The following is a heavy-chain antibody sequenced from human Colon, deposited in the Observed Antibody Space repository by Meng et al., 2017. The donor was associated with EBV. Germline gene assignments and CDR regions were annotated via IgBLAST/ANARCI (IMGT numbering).Heavy chain of an antibody. Sequence: QVQVLQSGSELKKPGASVKVSCKASGYTFTSYAMNWVRQAPGQGLEWMGWISAYNGNTNYAQKLQGRVTMTTDTSTSTAYMELRSLRSDDTAVYYCARNRPRGVATGANWFDPWGQGTLVTVSS. CDR1: GYTFTSYA. CDR2: ISAYNGNT. V-gene: IGHV1-18*01. D-gene: IGHD5-12*01. J-gene: IGHJ5*02. CDR3: ARNRPRGVATGANWFDP.